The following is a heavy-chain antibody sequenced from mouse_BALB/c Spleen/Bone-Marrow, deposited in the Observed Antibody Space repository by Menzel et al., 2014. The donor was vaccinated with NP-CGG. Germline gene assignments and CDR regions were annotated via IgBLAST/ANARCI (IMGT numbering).Heavy chain of an antibody. V-gene: IGHV14-3*02. CDR2: IDPANDNT. Sequence: VQLQQSGAELVKPGASVKLSCTASGFNIKDTYMHWVKQRPEQGLEWIGRIDPANDNTKYDPKFQGKATITADTSSNTAYLQLSSLTSEDTAVYYCASYYYGRYFDVWGAGTPVTVSS. CDR1: GFNIKDTY. J-gene: IGHJ1*01. D-gene: IGHD1-1*01. CDR3: ASYYYGRYFDV.